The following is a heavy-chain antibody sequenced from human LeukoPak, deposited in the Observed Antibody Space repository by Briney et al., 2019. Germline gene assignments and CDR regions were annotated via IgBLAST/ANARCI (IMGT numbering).Heavy chain of an antibody. CDR3: AREKQKYSSGWYCLHW. V-gene: IGHV3-33*01. J-gene: IGHJ4*01. CDR1: GFTFSTYG. Sequence: GSLRFSCAASGFTFSTYGLHWVRQAPGKGLEWVALIWYDGSNKYYADSVKGRFTISRDNSKNTLYLQMNSLRAEDTAVYYCAREKQKYSSGWYCLHWGGQGTLVTVSS. CDR2: IWYDGSNK. D-gene: IGHD6-19*01.